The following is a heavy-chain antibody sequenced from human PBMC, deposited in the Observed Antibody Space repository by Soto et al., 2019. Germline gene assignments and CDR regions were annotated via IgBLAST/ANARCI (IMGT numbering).Heavy chain of an antibody. V-gene: IGHV4-61*01. CDR2: IYYTGRT. J-gene: IGHJ4*02. Sequence: SLTCTVSGGSVNSDNYYWSWIRQPTGKGLEWIGYIYYTGRTNYNPSLMSRVTISLDASRNQFSLKLSSVTAADTAVFYCAREYSISPKAFGSWDQGSLDTVSS. D-gene: IGHD1-26*01. CDR1: GGSVNSDNYY. CDR3: AREYSISPKAFGS.